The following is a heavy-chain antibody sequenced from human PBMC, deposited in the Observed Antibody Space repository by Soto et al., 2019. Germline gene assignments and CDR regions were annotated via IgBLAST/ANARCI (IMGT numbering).Heavy chain of an antibody. D-gene: IGHD3-10*01. Sequence: QVQLVQSETEVKKPGASVKVSCKASGYIFTNYDITWVRQAPGQGLEWMGWVSGYTGNTKYAQKFQDRATMTTDTSTSTVYMELRSLRSDYTAVYYCARFGSAPYYYYGVDVWGQGTTVFVSS. CDR3: ARFGSAPYYYYGVDV. J-gene: IGHJ6*02. CDR1: GYIFTNYD. V-gene: IGHV1-18*01. CDR2: VSGYTGNT.